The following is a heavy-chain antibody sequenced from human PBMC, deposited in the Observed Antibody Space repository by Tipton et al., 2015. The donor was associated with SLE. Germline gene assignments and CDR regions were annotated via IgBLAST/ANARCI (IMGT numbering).Heavy chain of an antibody. CDR2: LNHSGST. Sequence: TLSLTCIVFGGSVSSGSFCWSWIRQPPGKGLEWIGELNHSGSTRYNPSLKSRVTVSVDTSKNQFSLNLSSVTAADSAVYYCARDHGGSYYGWFDPWGQGIPVTVSS. CDR1: GGSVSSGSFC. CDR3: ARDHGGSYYGWFDP. V-gene: IGHV4-61*01. D-gene: IGHD1-26*01. J-gene: IGHJ5*02.